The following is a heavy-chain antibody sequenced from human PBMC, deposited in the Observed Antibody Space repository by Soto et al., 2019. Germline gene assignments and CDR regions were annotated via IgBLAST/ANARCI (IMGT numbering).Heavy chain of an antibody. CDR3: VRDVGGSGWFAP. J-gene: IGHJ5*02. CDR1: GISIDNYY. Sequence: SETLSLTCTVSGISIDNYYCSWIRQSAGKGLEWIGRIYSSGTTNYNPSLKSRVTMSVDMSKSQFSLSVRSVTAADTAVYYCVRDVGGSGWFAPWGQGTLVTVSS. V-gene: IGHV4-4*07. CDR2: IYSSGTT.